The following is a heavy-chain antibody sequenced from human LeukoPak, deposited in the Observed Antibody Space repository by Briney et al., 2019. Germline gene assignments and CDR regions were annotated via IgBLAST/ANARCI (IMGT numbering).Heavy chain of an antibody. Sequence: ASVKVSCKASGYTFTSYYMHWVRQAPGQGLEWMGIINPSGGSTSYAQKFQGRVTMTRDTSTSTVYMELSSLRSEDTAVYYCARVGYSSGWWGYYFDYWGQGTLVTVSS. CDR3: ARVGYSSGWWGYYFDY. CDR1: GYTFTSYY. J-gene: IGHJ4*02. D-gene: IGHD6-19*01. CDR2: INPSGGST. V-gene: IGHV1-46*01.